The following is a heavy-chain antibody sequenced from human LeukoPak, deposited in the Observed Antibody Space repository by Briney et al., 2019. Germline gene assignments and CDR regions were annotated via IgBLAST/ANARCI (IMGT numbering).Heavy chain of an antibody. V-gene: IGHV3-21*01. CDR2: MSSGSRYI. J-gene: IGHJ4*02. D-gene: IGHD3-3*01. Sequence: GGSLRLSCAASGFTFSSYSMTWVRQAPGKGLEWVSSMSSGSRYIYYADSVRGRFTISRDNAKNSLYLLMNSLRAEDTAGDYCARDRPTGASRLFVVQWGQGTLVTVST. CDR1: GFTFSSYS. CDR3: ARDRPTGASRLFVVQ.